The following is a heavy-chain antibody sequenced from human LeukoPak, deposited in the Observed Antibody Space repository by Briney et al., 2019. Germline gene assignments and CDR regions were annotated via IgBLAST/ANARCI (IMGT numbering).Heavy chain of an antibody. CDR2: IRYDGSNK. CDR3: AKDFFASTAARPHY. V-gene: IGHV3-30*02. J-gene: IGHJ4*02. Sequence: GGSLRLSCAASGFTFSSYGMHWDRQAPGKGLEWVAFIRYDGSNKYYTDSVKGRFTISRDNSKNTLYLQMNSLRAEDTAVYYCAKDFFASTAARPHYWGQGTLVTVSS. D-gene: IGHD6-6*01. CDR1: GFTFSSYG.